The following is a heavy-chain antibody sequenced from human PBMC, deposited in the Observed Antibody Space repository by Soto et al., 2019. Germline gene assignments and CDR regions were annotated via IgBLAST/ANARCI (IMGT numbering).Heavy chain of an antibody. CDR3: ARAGYSDSSGYYLFFAY. V-gene: IGHV4-4*09. Sequence: SETLSLTCTVSGGSISSYYWSWIRQPPGKGLDWIGYIDNSGTTYYNPSLKSRVAMSVDTSKNRFSLKLSSVTAADTAAYFCARAGYSDSSGYYLFFAYWGQGMLVTVSS. D-gene: IGHD3-22*01. J-gene: IGHJ4*02. CDR1: GGSISSYY. CDR2: IDNSGTT.